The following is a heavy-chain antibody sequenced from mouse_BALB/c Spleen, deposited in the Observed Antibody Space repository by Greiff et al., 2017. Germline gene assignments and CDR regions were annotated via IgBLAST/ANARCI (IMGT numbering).Heavy chain of an antibody. Sequence: VQLQQSGPELMKPGASVKISCKASGYSFTSYYMHWVKQSHGKSLEWIGYIDPFNGGTSYNQKFKGKATLTVDKSSSTAYMQLSSLTSEDSAVYFCARRDYRYDDYWGQGTTLTVSS. CDR2: IDPFNGGT. J-gene: IGHJ2*01. D-gene: IGHD2-14*01. V-gene: IGHV1-31*01. CDR3: ARRDYRYDDY. CDR1: GYSFTSYY.